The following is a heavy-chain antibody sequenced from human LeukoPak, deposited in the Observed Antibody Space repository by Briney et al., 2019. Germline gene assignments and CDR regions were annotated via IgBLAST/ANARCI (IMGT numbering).Heavy chain of an antibody. V-gene: IGHV3-23*01. CDR2: ISGSGGST. D-gene: IGHD5-18*01. Sequence: PGGSLRLSCAASGFTFSSYAMSWVRQAPGKGLEWVSAISGSGGSTYYADSAKGRFTISRDNSKNTLYLQMNSLRAEDTAVYYCAKVRDLRGYSYGCIDYWGQGTLVTVSS. CDR3: AKVRDLRGYSYGCIDY. CDR1: GFTFSSYA. J-gene: IGHJ4*02.